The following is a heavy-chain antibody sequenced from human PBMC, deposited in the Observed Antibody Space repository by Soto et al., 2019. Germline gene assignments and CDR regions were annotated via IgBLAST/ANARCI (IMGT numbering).Heavy chain of an antibody. Sequence: PGGSLRLSCEISGFTFSNYWMSWFRQAPGKGLEWVANIKNDGSASNYLDSVKGRFTISRDNVKNSLYLQMDSLRAEDTAVYYCAKDLGRNTCDYWGQGTLVTVSS. D-gene: IGHD1-1*01. CDR2: IKNDGSAS. V-gene: IGHV3-7*01. CDR1: GFTFSNYW. CDR3: AKDLGRNTCDY. J-gene: IGHJ4*02.